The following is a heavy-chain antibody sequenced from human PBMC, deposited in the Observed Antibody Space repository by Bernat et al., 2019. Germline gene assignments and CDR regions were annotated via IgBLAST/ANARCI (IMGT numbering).Heavy chain of an antibody. V-gene: IGHV4-59*01. CDR1: GDSINSYY. D-gene: IGHD3-10*01. CDR3: ARARGIGESTD. CDR2: IYYRGST. J-gene: IGHJ4*02. Sequence: QVQLQESGPGLVKPSETLSLTCTVSGDSINSYYWSWIRQPPGKGLEWIGYIYYRGSTNYSPSLKSRVTISLDASKNQFSLQLSSVTAGDTAVYYCARARGIGESTDWGQGTLVTVSA.